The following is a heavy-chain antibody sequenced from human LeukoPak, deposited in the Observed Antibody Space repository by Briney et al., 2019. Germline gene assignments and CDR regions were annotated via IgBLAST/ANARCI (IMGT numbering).Heavy chain of an antibody. D-gene: IGHD6-19*01. CDR1: GFTFDDYG. V-gene: IGHV3-20*04. J-gene: IGHJ4*02. CDR2: INWSGGST. Sequence: GGSLRLSCAASGFTFDDYGMSWVRQAPGKGLEWVSGINWSGGSTGYADSVKGRFTISRDNAKNSLYLQMNSLRAEDTAVYYCAKLNIGWYEDYWGQGTLVTVSS. CDR3: AKLNIGWYEDY.